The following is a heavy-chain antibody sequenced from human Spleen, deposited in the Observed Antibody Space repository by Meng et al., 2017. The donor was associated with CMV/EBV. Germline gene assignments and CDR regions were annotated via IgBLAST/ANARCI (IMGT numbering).Heavy chain of an antibody. CDR2: MYHSGNT. J-gene: IGHJ4*02. V-gene: IGHV4-61*08. Sequence: SETLSLTCTVYGGSLSDAYYWSWIRQPPGKGLEWIGHMYHSGNTYYNPSLKSRVAISLATSKNQFSLILTSVTAADTAIYYCARIPYRTGPYYFDFWGRGTLVTVSS. CDR1: GGSLSDAYY. CDR3: ARIPYRTGPYYFDF. D-gene: IGHD3/OR15-3a*01.